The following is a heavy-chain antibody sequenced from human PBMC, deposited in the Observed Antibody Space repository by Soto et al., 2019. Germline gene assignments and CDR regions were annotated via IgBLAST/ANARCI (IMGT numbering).Heavy chain of an antibody. CDR1: GVSVISGSYF. CDR2: IYYSGST. Sequence: SETLSLTCPVSGVSVISGSYFWNWIRQPPGKGLEWIGYIYYSGSTNYTPSLKSRVTISLDTSKNQFSLNLSSVTAADTAVYYCASSYDANSKGLDYWGQGTLVTVSS. CDR3: ASSYDANSKGLDY. J-gene: IGHJ4*02. V-gene: IGHV4-61*01. D-gene: IGHD5-12*01.